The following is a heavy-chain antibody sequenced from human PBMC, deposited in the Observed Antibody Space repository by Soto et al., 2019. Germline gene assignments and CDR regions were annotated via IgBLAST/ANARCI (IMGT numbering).Heavy chain of an antibody. CDR1: GFTFSSYA. CDR3: ARISSSSCTDY. D-gene: IGHD6-13*01. Sequence: EVQLLESGGGLVQSGESLRLSCAASGFTFSSYAMSWVRQAPGKGLEWVSTISADGAGTYYADSVKGRFTISRDNSKNTLSLQMNSLRAEDTAIFYCARISSSSCTDYWGQGTLVTVSS. CDR2: ISADGAGT. V-gene: IGHV3-23*01. J-gene: IGHJ4*02.